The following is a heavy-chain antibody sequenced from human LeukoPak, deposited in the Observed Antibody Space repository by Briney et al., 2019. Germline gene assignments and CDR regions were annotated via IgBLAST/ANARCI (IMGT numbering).Heavy chain of an antibody. CDR3: AREMTTVTAYYFDY. J-gene: IGHJ4*02. V-gene: IGHV4-59*12. CDR1: GGSIRSYY. Sequence: SETLSLTCTVSGGSIRSYYWNWIRQPPGKGLEWIAYIYYSGSTNYNPSLKSRVTISVDTSKNQFSLKLSSVTAADTAVYYCAREMTTVTAYYFDYWGQGTLVTVSS. CDR2: IYYSGST. D-gene: IGHD4-11*01.